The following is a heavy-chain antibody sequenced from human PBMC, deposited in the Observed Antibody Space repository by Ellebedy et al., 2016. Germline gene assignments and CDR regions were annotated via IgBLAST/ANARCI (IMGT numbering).Heavy chain of an antibody. Sequence: SETLSLTCSVSGDSMSSVFWSWIRQPAGKGLEWIGRVYSSGSTDYSPSLKSRVSMSIDTSRNQFSLELSSVTAADTAVYYCARMVDWNYEGSFDYWGRGTRVTVSS. CDR2: VYSSGST. V-gene: IGHV4-4*07. J-gene: IGHJ4*02. D-gene: IGHD1-7*01. CDR3: ARMVDWNYEGSFDY. CDR1: GDSMSSVF.